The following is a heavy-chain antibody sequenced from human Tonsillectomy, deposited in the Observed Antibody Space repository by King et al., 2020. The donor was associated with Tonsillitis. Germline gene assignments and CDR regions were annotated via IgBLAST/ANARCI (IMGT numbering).Heavy chain of an antibody. Sequence: QLVQSGAEVKKPGSSVKVSCKASGGTFISYAINWVRQAPVQGREWMGRIIPILGVANYAQKFQGTVTITADKSTNTAYMELSSLRSEDTAVYYCARDRHDSSGYYPYWGQGTLVTVPS. D-gene: IGHD3-22*01. V-gene: IGHV1-69*09. CDR3: ARDRHDSSGYYPY. J-gene: IGHJ4*02. CDR1: GGTFISYA. CDR2: IIPILGVA.